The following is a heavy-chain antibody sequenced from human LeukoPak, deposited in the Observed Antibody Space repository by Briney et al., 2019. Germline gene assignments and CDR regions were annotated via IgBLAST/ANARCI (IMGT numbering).Heavy chain of an antibody. CDR1: GGTFSSYA. CDR2: IIPIFGTA. J-gene: IGHJ5*02. V-gene: IGHV1-69*05. CDR3: AREWQLELPNSVLNWFDP. Sequence: ASVKVSCKASGGTFSSYAISWVRQAPGQGLEWMGGIIPIFGTANYAQKFQGRVTITTDESTSTAYMELSSLRSEDTAVYYCAREWQLELPNSVLNWFDPWGQGTLVTVSS. D-gene: IGHD1-7*01.